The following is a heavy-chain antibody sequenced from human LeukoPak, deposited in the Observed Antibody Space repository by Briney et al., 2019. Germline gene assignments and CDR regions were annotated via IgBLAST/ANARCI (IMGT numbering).Heavy chain of an antibody. CDR1: GGTFTTYA. V-gene: IGHV1-69*10. Sequence: SVKVSCKASGGTFTTYAIDWVRQAPGPGLGWVGGIIPILDIANYAQKFQGRVTITADKSTSTAYMELRSLRSDDAAVYYCARTRGYSYRYGDNWGQGTLVTVSS. D-gene: IGHD5-18*01. J-gene: IGHJ4*02. CDR3: ARTRGYSYRYGDN. CDR2: IIPILDIA.